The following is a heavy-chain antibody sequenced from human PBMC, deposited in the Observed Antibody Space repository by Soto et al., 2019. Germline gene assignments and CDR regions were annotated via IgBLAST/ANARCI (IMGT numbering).Heavy chain of an antibody. CDR1: GVSISGSY. CDR2: IYYGGGT. V-gene: IGHV4-59*01. CDR3: ARDSGSYYRD. Sequence: PSETLSLTCTVSGVSISGSYWSWIRQPPGKGLEWIGYIYYGGGTNHNPSLKSRVTISVDASKSQFSLTLTSVTAADTALYYCARDSGSYYRDWGQGTLVTVSS. J-gene: IGHJ4*02. D-gene: IGHD1-26*01.